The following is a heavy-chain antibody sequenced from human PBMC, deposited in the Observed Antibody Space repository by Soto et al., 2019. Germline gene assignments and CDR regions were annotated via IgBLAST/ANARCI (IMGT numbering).Heavy chain of an antibody. CDR2: IITFFGAA. Sequence: GASVKVSCKASGGSSTTYAFNWMRQAPGQGLEWLGGIITFFGAAMYAQKFQGRVTITADELTTTAYMELSGLRSEDTAVYYCARGGRERFRGSGMDVWGKGPTVTVSS. V-gene: IGHV1-69*13. J-gene: IGHJ6*04. D-gene: IGHD1-1*01. CDR3: ARGGRERFRGSGMDV. CDR1: GGSSTTYA.